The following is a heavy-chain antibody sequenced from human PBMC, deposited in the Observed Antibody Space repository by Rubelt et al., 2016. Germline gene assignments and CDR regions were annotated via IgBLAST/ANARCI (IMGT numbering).Heavy chain of an antibody. CDR1: GDIFTNYW. J-gene: IGHJ1*01. D-gene: IGHD1-26*01. CDR2: IYPGDSDT. CDR3: ARLFGGTNYNYFQH. V-gene: IGHV5-51*01. Sequence: EVQLVQSGAEVKKPGESLKISCQGSGDIFTNYWIGWVRQMPGKGLEWMGIIYPGDSDTRYSPSFQGQVSISAEKSISTAYLQWSSLKASDTAMYYCARLFGGTNYNYFQHWGQGTLVTVSS.